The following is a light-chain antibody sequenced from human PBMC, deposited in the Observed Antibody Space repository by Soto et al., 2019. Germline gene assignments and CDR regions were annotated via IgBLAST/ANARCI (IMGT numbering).Light chain of an antibody. CDR1: TNDVGGYNY. Sequence: QSALTQPASVSGSPGQSITISCTGTTNDVGGYNYVSWYQQHPGKAPKLLIFEVSSRPSGVSNRFSGSKSGNTASLTISALQAEDEADYFCNSYSSSTSLPYVFGTRTKLTVL. CDR2: EVS. V-gene: IGLV2-14*01. CDR3: NSYSSSTSLPYV. J-gene: IGLJ1*01.